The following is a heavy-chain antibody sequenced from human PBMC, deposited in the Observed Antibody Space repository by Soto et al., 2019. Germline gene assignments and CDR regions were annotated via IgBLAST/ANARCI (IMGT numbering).Heavy chain of an antibody. CDR1: GFTFSNHW. J-gene: IGHJ4*02. CDR3: ARARGVDY. V-gene: IGHV3-7*03. Sequence: EVYLVESGGGLIQPGGSLRLSCVGSGFTFSNHWMNWVRQAPGQGLEWVANIKADGSEKYYVDSVKGRFTISRDNAKNSLYLQMNSLRAEETAVYYCARARGVDYWGQGTQVTVSS. CDR2: IKADGSEK. D-gene: IGHD3-16*01.